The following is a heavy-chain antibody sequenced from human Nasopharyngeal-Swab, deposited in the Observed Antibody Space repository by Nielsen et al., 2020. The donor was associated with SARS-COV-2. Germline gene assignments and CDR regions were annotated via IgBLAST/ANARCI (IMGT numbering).Heavy chain of an antibody. CDR2: ISSSSSTI. CDR3: AREVGGVVPNWFDP. J-gene: IGHJ5*02. V-gene: IGHV3-48*04. Sequence: GGSLRPSCASSGFTSSSYRMNWVRQAPGKGLEWVSYISSSSSTIYYADSVKGRFTISRDNAKNSLYLQMNSLRAEDTAVYYCAREVGGVVPNWFDPWGQGTLVTVSS. CDR1: GFTSSSYR. D-gene: IGHD3-3*01.